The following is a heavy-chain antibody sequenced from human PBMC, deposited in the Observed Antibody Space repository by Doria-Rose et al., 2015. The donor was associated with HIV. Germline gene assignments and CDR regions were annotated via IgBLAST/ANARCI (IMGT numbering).Heavy chain of an antibody. V-gene: IGHV4-30-4*01. J-gene: IGHJ4*02. CDR2: ISSSGTT. CDR3: ARARNYGFPHFFDF. Sequence: QVQLQESGPGLVRPSQTLSLTCTVSGDSISSGDSFWSWIRQPPGKGLEWIGCISSSGTTYYYPSLRGRLTISLDASKNQFSLNLNSVTAADTAVYYCARARNYGFPHFFDFWGQGTLVTVSS. CDR1: GDSISSGDSF. D-gene: IGHD3-10*01.